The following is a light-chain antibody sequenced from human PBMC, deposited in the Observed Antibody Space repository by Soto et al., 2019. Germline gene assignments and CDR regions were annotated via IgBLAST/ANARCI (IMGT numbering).Light chain of an antibody. J-gene: IGKJ4*01. CDR1: QSISSY. V-gene: IGKV1-39*01. Sequence: DIQMTQSPSSLSASVGDRVTITCRASQSISSYLNWYQQKPGKAPKLLIYAASSLQSGVPSRFSGSGSGTEFPLTNSNPQPEDFATYYCQQSYSTPLTFGGGTKVEIK. CDR3: QQSYSTPLT. CDR2: AAS.